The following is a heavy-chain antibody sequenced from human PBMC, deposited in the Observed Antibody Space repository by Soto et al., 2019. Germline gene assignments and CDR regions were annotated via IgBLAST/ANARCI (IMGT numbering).Heavy chain of an antibody. V-gene: IGHV1-69*06. D-gene: IGHD2-15*01. Sequence: QVQLMQSGAEVKQPGSSVKVSCKASGGTISTNVISWVRQAPGQGLEWMGEIMPIFAAPNNAQKFQGRLTITADTSTTTVYMERSSLTSEDTPVYFCATGARYCSGGSCYPDDWGQGTLVIVSS. J-gene: IGHJ4*02. CDR3: ATGARYCSGGSCYPDD. CDR2: IMPIFAAP. CDR1: GGTISTNV.